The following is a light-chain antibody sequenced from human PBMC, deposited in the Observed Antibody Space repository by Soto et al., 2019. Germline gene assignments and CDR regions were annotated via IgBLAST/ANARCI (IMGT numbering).Light chain of an antibody. J-gene: IGLJ2*01. CDR1: TSDIGAYNY. V-gene: IGLV2-11*01. CDR3: CSYAGYYTLL. Sequence: QSALTQPRSVSGSPGQSGTISCTGTTSDIGAYNYVSWYQQHPGKAPKLIIYGVSKRPSGVPERFSGSKSDSTASLTISGLQDEDEADYYCCSYAGYYTLLFGGGTKVTVL. CDR2: GVS.